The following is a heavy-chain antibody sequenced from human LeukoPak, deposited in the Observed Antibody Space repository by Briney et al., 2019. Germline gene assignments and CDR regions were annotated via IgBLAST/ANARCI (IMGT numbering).Heavy chain of an antibody. Sequence: ASVKVSCKASGYIFTSYSISWVRQAPGQGLEWMGWISAYNGDANYVQKFQGRITMTTTTSTSTAYMVLKSLRSDDTAVYYCAREEGAPIAAANIWGLGTKVTVSS. V-gene: IGHV1-18*01. CDR3: AREEGAPIAAANI. D-gene: IGHD6-13*01. CDR1: GYIFTSYS. J-gene: IGHJ3*02. CDR2: ISAYNGDA.